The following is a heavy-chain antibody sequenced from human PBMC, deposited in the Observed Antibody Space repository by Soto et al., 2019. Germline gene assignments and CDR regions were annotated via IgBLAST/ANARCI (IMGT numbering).Heavy chain of an antibody. J-gene: IGHJ4*02. D-gene: IGHD3-3*01. CDR2: IIPIFGTA. CDR3: ALEIIGRRFDS. Sequence: SVKVSCKASGGTFSSYAISWVRQAPGQGLEWMGGIIPIFGTANYAQKFQGRVTITADESTSTAYMELRSLRSEDTAIYYCALEIIGRRFDSWGQGTLVTVSS. CDR1: GGTFSSYA. V-gene: IGHV1-69*13.